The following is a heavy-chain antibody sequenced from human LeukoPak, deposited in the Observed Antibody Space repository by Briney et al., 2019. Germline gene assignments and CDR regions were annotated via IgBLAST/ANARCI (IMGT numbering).Heavy chain of an antibody. CDR2: IRSKAYGGTT. V-gene: IGHV3-49*03. Sequence: GGSLRLSCTASGFTFGDYAMSWFRQAPGKGLEWVGFIRSKAYGGTTEYAASVKGIFTISRDDSKSIAYLQMNSLKTEDTAVYYCTRGPYSNSVGVDFWGQGTLVTVSS. CDR3: TRGPYSNSVGVDF. J-gene: IGHJ4*02. D-gene: IGHD6-6*01. CDR1: GFTFGDYA.